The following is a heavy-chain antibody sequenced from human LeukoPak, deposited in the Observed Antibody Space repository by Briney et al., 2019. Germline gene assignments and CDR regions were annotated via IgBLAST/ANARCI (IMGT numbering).Heavy chain of an antibody. V-gene: IGHV4-59*12. D-gene: IGHD5-24*01. CDR2: IYYSGST. Sequence: SETLSLTCTVSGGSISSYYWSWIRQPPGKGLEWIGYIYYSGSTNYNPSLKSRVTISVDTSKNQFSLKLSSVTAADTAVYYCARGLNLRWLQMTFDYWGQGTLVTVSS. CDR1: GGSISSYY. CDR3: ARGLNLRWLQMTFDY. J-gene: IGHJ4*02.